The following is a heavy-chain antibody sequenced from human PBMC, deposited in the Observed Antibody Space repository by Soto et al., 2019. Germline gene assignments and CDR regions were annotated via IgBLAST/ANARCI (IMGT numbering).Heavy chain of an antibody. V-gene: IGHV1-8*01. D-gene: IGHD6-6*01. CDR3: ASSSLDYYYYYGMDV. J-gene: IGHJ6*02. Sequence: ASVKVSCKASGYTFTSYDINWLRQATGQGLEWMGWMNPNSGNTGYAQKFQGRVTMTRNTSISTAYMELSSLRPEDTAVYYCASSSLDYYYYYGMDVWGQGTTVTVSS. CDR1: GYTFTSYD. CDR2: MNPNSGNT.